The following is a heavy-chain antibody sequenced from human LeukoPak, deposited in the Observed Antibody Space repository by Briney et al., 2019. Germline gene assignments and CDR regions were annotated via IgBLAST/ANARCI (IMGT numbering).Heavy chain of an antibody. CDR2: INHSGGNT. CDR3: AKGTYGAFDY. Sequence: PGGSLRLSCAASGFTFSSNAMTWVRQAPGKGLEWVSEINHSGGNTYYADSVKGRFTISRDNSKNTLCLQMNSLRAEDTAVYYCAKGTYGAFDYWGQGTLVTVSS. V-gene: IGHV3-23*01. D-gene: IGHD4/OR15-4a*01. CDR1: GFTFSSNA. J-gene: IGHJ4*02.